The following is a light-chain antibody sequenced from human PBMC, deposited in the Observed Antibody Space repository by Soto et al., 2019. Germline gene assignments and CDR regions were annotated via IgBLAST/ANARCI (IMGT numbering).Light chain of an antibody. CDR2: GAS. CDR1: QSVSSSY. CDR3: QQHASPRT. J-gene: IGKJ1*01. Sequence: IAWTKAPGTLSLSPEERDTLSCRASQSVSSSYLAWYQQKPGQAPRLLIYGASSRATGIPGRFSGSGSGTDFTLTISRLELVDFAVYYCQQHASPRTFAQGPEVEIK. V-gene: IGKV3-20*01.